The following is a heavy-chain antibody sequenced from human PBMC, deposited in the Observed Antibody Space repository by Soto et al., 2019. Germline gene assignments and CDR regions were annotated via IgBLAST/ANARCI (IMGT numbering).Heavy chain of an antibody. J-gene: IGHJ4*02. CDR1: GGSISSYY. CDR2: MYYGGST. V-gene: IGHV4-59*01. Sequence: SETLSLTCTVSGGSISSYYWSWIRQPPGKGLEWIGYMYYGGSTNYNPSLKSRVTLSVDTSTNQCSLKLSSMTAADTAVYYCALRSMAVVPEYWGQGTLVTVSS. CDR3: ALRSMAVVPEY. D-gene: IGHD3-22*01.